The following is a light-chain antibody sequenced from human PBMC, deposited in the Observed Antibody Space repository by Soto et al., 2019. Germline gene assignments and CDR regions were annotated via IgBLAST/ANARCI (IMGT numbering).Light chain of an antibody. CDR2: AAS. J-gene: IGKJ5*01. V-gene: IGKV1-9*01. CDR1: QGICSF. CDR3: QQLNFFPIT. Sequence: IQLTQSPSVLSASAGDRVTITCRASQGICSFLAWYPQKQGRAPKVXIYAASTLQSGVPSRGSGRGAWTEFTRPITSLQPGDFETDYCQQLNFFPITFGPGTGLEIK.